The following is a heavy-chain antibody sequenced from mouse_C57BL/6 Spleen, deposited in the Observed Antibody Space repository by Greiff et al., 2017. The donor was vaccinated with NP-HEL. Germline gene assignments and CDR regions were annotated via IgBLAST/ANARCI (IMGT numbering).Heavy chain of an antibody. Sequence: QVQLKQSGPGLVQPSQSLSIPCTVSGFSLTSYGVHWVRQSPGKGLEWLGVIWSGGSTDYNAAFISRLSISKDNSKSQVFFKMNSLQADDTAIYYCARTDYYGSSSYYYAMDYWGQGTSVTVSS. D-gene: IGHD1-1*01. CDR1: GFSLTSYG. CDR3: ARTDYYGSSSYYYAMDY. CDR2: IWSGGST. J-gene: IGHJ4*01. V-gene: IGHV2-2*01.